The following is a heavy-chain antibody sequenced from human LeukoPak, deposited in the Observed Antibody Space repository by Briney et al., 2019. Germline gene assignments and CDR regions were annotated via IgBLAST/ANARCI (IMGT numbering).Heavy chain of an antibody. J-gene: IGHJ6*02. D-gene: IGHD3-22*01. CDR1: GGFNSSGDYS. Sequence: TLCLTSAVTGGFNSSGDYSWSWIRQPPWKGREWLAYIYHSGSTYYNPSLKSRVTISVDWSKNQFSLKLRSVTAADTAVYYCARTYYYDSSGYYPHYGMDVWGQGTTVTVSS. CDR3: ARTYYYDSSGYYPHYGMDV. CDR2: IYHSGST. V-gene: IGHV4-30-2*01.